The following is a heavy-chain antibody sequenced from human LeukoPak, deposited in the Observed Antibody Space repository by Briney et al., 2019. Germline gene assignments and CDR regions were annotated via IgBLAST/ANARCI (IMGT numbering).Heavy chain of an antibody. CDR1: GFNFSSYA. Sequence: GSLRLSCAASGFNFSSYAMSWVRQAPGEGVEWVSAISGSGGSTYYADSVKGRFTISRDNSKNTLYLQMNSLRAEDTAVYYCAKDPLYYDSSGYYPSWYFDYWGQGTLVTVSS. CDR2: ISGSGGST. D-gene: IGHD3-22*01. CDR3: AKDPLYYDSSGYYPSWYFDY. V-gene: IGHV3-23*01. J-gene: IGHJ4*02.